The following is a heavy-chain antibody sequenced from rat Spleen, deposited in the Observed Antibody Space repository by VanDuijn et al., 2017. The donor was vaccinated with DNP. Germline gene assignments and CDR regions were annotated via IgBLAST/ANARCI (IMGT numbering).Heavy chain of an antibody. V-gene: IGHV5-31*01. D-gene: IGHD1-4*01. CDR1: GFTFNDYW. J-gene: IGHJ2*01. CDR2: ISSSGGST. CDR3: TTGYGY. Sequence: EVQLVESGGDLVQPGRSLKLSCVASGFTFNDYWMTWIRQVPGKGLEWVASISSSGGSTYYPDSVKGRFTVSRDNAKDTLYLQMDSLRSEDTATYYCTTGYGYWGQGVMVTVSS.